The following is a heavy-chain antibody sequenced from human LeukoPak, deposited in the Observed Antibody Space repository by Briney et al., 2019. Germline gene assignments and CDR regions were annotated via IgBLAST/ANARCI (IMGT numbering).Heavy chain of an antibody. CDR1: GFTFSSYS. CDR2: ISSSSSYI. Sequence: GGSLRLSCAASGFTFSSYSMNWVGQAPGKGLEWVSSISSSSSYIYYADSVKGRFTISRDNAKNSLYLQMNSLRAEDTAVYYCARDPVGYSGSSYYFDYWGQGTLVTVSS. D-gene: IGHD5-12*01. J-gene: IGHJ4*02. CDR3: ARDPVGYSGSSYYFDY. V-gene: IGHV3-21*01.